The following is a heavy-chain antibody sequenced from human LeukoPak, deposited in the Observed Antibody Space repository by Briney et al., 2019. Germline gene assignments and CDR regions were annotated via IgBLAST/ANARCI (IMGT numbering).Heavy chain of an antibody. CDR1: GLTFSNYW. CDR3: ARLGYSAYETYYFDF. J-gene: IGHJ4*02. Sequence: GGSLRLSCAASGLTFSNYWMSWVRQAPGKGLEWVANINQDGSEKYYVDSVKGRFTIFRDNAKNSLYLQMNSLRAEDTAVYYCARLGYSAYETYYFDFWGQGTLVTVSS. D-gene: IGHD5-12*01. V-gene: IGHV3-7*04. CDR2: INQDGSEK.